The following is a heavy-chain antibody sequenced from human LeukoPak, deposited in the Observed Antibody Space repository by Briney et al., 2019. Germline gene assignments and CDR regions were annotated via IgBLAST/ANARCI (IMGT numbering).Heavy chain of an antibody. V-gene: IGHV1-69*06. CDR2: IIPIFGTA. D-gene: IGHD3-10*01. J-gene: IGHJ4*02. CDR3: ARSEHYYYGSGSQPFDY. CDR1: GGTFSSYA. Sequence: GASVKVSCKASGGTFSSYAISWVRQAPGQGLEWMGGIIPIFGTANYAQKFQGRVTITADKSTSTAYMELSSLRSEDTAVYYCARSEHYYYGSGSQPFDYWGQGTLVTVS.